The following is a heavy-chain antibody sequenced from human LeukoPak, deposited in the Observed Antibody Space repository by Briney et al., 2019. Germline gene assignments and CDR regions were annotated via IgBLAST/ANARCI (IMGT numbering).Heavy chain of an antibody. CDR1: GFTFDDYA. J-gene: IGHJ5*02. V-gene: IGHV3-9*01. Sequence: GGSLRLSCAASGFTFDDYAMHWVRQAPGKGLEWVSGISWNSGSIGYADSVKGRFTISRDNAKNSLYLQMNSLRAEDTAVYYCAKYVLRYFDWSISFDPWGQGTLVTVSS. CDR3: AKYVLRYFDWSISFDP. CDR2: ISWNSGSI. D-gene: IGHD3-9*01.